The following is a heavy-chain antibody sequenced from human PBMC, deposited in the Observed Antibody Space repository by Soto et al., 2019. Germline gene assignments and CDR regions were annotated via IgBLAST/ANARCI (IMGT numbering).Heavy chain of an antibody. V-gene: IGHV4-34*01. CDR1: GGSFSGYY. CDR3: ARFQYYYPSGPTWRFDP. J-gene: IGHJ5*02. Sequence: SETLSLTCAVYGGSFSGYYWSWIRQPPGRGLEWIGEINHSGSTNYNPSLKSRVTISVDTSNNQFSLKLTSVTAADTAVYYCARFQYYYPSGPTWRFDPWGQGTLVTVSS. D-gene: IGHD3-10*01. CDR2: INHSGST.